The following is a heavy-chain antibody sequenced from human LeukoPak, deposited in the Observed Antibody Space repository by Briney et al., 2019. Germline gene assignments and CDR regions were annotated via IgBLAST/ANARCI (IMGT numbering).Heavy chain of an antibody. J-gene: IGHJ4*02. Sequence: SETLSLTCTVSGGSISSYYWGWIRQPPGRGLGWIGYIYYSGSTNYNPSLKSRVTISVNTSKNQFSLKLSSVTAADTAVYYCASSEGYYFDYWGQGTLVTVSS. D-gene: IGHD3-10*01. CDR1: GGSISSYY. CDR3: ASSEGYYFDY. V-gene: IGHV4-59*01. CDR2: IYYSGST.